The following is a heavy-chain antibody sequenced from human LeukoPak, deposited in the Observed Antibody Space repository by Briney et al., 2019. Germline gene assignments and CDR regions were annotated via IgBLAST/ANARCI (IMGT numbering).Heavy chain of an antibody. V-gene: IGHV3-48*04. Sequence: PGGSLRLSCAASGFTFSSYSMNWVRQAPGKGLEWVSYISSSSSTIYYADSVKGRFTISRDNAKNSLYLQMNSLRAGDTAVYYCARYYYDSSGYPAFDIWGQGTMVTVSS. J-gene: IGHJ3*02. CDR2: ISSSSSTI. CDR3: ARYYYDSSGYPAFDI. D-gene: IGHD3-22*01. CDR1: GFTFSSYS.